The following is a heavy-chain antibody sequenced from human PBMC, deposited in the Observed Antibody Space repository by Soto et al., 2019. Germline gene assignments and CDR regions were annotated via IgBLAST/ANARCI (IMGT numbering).Heavy chain of an antibody. J-gene: IGHJ4*01. Sequence: QVQLVQSGAEVKKPGSSVKVSCKASGGTFSSYTISWERQAPGQGLEWMGRIIPILGIANYAQKFQGRVTITADKSTSTAYMELSSLRSEDTAVYYCARSKNYCGGDCPFDYWGQGTLVTVSS. D-gene: IGHD2-21*02. CDR1: GGTFSSYT. CDR2: IIPILGIA. V-gene: IGHV1-69*02. CDR3: ARSKNYCGGDCPFDY.